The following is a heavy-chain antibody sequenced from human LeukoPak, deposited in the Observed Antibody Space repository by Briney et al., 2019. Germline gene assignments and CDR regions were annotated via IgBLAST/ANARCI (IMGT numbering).Heavy chain of an antibody. J-gene: IGHJ4*02. CDR1: GFTVSSNY. CDR2: IYSGGST. D-gene: IGHD5-18*01. Sequence: GGSLRLSCAASGFTVSSNYMSWVRQAPGKGLEWVSVIYSGGSTYYADSVKGRFTLSRDNSKNTLYLQMNSLRAEDTAVYYCARDTRGYSYGNIDYWGQGTLVTVSS. V-gene: IGHV3-53*01. CDR3: ARDTRGYSYGNIDY.